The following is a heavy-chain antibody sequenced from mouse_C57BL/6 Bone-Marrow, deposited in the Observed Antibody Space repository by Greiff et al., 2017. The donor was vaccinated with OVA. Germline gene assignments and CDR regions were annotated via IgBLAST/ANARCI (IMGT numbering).Heavy chain of an antibody. CDR1: GFTFSSYA. D-gene: IGHD2-5*01. J-gene: IGHJ1*03. CDR2: ISDGGSYT. CDR3: ARDLSKRYFDV. Sequence: EVHLVESGGGLVKPGGSLKLSCAASGFTFSSYAMSWVRQTPEKRLEWVATISDGGSYTYYPDNVKGRFTISRDNAKNNLYLQMSHLKSEDTAMYYCARDLSKRYFDVWGTGTTVTVSS. V-gene: IGHV5-4*01.